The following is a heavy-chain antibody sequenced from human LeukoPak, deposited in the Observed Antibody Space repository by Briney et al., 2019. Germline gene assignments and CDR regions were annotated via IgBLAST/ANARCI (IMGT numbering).Heavy chain of an antibody. J-gene: IGHJ3*02. CDR2: ISGSGGST. V-gene: IGHV3-23*01. CDR1: GFTFSSYG. Sequence: GGSLRLSCAASGFTFSSYGMSWVRQAPGKGLEWVSAISGSGGSTYYADSVKGRFTISRDNSKNTLYLQMNSLRAEDTAVYYCAKVQYYDWDVDAFDIWGQGTMVTVSS. D-gene: IGHD3-22*01. CDR3: AKVQYYDWDVDAFDI.